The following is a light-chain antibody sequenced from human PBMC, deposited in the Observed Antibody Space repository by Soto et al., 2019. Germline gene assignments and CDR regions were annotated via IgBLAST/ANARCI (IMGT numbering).Light chain of an antibody. V-gene: IGKV3-20*01. Sequence: EIVLTQSPGTLSLSPGERATLSXRASRSASSRYLAWYQQKPGQAPRXXXGCXSSGATGSPDRFSGSGSGTDFTLTISRLDPEDFSVYYCQQYGSATGTFGQGTKVDI. CDR2: CXS. CDR3: QQYGSATGT. J-gene: IGKJ2*02. CDR1: RSASSRY.